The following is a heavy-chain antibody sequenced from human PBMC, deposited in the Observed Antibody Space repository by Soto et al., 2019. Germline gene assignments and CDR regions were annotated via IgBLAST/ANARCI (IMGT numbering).Heavy chain of an antibody. V-gene: IGHV3-15*05. J-gene: IGHJ5*01. CDR3: TLDPQRGLGS. CDR2: VRSKSAGGAR. CDR1: GFTFVNAW. Sequence: PGGSLRLSCATSGFTFVNAWMNWVRQAPGKGLEWVGRVRSKSAGGARDYAAPVKGRFTISRDDAEKKVYLQMNSLTIEDTGVYYCTLDPQRGLGSWGQGTLVTVSS. D-gene: IGHD6-25*01.